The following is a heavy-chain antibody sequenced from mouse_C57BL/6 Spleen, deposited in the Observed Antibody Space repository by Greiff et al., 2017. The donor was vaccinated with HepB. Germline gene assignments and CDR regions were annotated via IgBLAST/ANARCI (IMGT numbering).Heavy chain of an antibody. CDR1: GYSFTGYY. CDR2: INPSTGGT. D-gene: IGHD2-3*01. J-gene: IGHJ4*01. V-gene: IGHV1-43*01. Sequence: EVQLVESGPELVKPGASVKISCKASGYSFTGYYMHWVKQSSEKSLEWIGEINPSTGGTSYNQKFKGKATLTVDKSSSTAYMQLKSLTSEDSAVYYCARGIYDGYYGYAMDYWGQGTSVTVSS. CDR3: ARGIYDGYYGYAMDY.